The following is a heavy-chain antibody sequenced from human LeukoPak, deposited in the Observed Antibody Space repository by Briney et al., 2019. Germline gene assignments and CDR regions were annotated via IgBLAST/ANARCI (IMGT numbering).Heavy chain of an antibody. V-gene: IGHV4-59*12. J-gene: IGHJ3*01. CDR2: IYYSGST. D-gene: IGHD4-17*01. CDR1: GGSISSYF. CDR3: ARVPPDYNDLHDALDL. Sequence: SETLSLTCTVSGGSISSYFWSWLRQPPGKELEWIGYIYYSGSTNYNPSLKSRVTISVDTSKNQFSLKLSSVTAADTAVYYCARVPPDYNDLHDALDLWGQGTVVTVSS.